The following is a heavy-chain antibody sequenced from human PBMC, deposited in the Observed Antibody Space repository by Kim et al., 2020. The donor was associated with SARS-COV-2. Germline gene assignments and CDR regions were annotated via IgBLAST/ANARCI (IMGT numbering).Heavy chain of an antibody. CDR3: ARGWGRWLVPYYYYYGMDV. D-gene: IGHD6-19*01. Sequence: SETLSLTCTVSGGSISSYYWSWIRQPPGKGLEWIGYIYYSGSNNYNPSLKSRVTRSVDTSKNKFSLKLSPVTAADTAVYYCARGWGRWLVPYYYYYGMDVWGQGTTVTVSS. V-gene: IGHV4-59*01. CDR2: IYYSGSN. J-gene: IGHJ6*02. CDR1: GGSISSYY.